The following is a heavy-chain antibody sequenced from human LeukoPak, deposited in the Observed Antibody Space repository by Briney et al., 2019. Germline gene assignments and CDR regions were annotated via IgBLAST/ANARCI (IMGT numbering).Heavy chain of an antibody. CDR1: GFTFSSYA. Sequence: PGGSLRLSCAASGFTFSSYAMHWVRQAPGKGLEWVAVISYDGSNKYYADSVKGRFTISRDNSKNTLYLQMNSLRAEDTAVYYCARDRGMGSGSYYGWFDPWGQGTLVTVSS. D-gene: IGHD3-10*01. V-gene: IGHV3-30*04. CDR2: ISYDGSNK. J-gene: IGHJ5*02. CDR3: ARDRGMGSGSYYGWFDP.